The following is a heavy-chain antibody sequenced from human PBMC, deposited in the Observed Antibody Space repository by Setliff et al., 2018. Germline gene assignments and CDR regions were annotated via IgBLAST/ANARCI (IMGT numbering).Heavy chain of an antibody. J-gene: IGHJ2*01. CDR3: ARDGGSSYSGYWYFDL. D-gene: IGHD1-26*01. Sequence: ETLSLTCTVSGGSISSSSYYWGWIRQPPGKGLEWIGSIYYSGSTYYNPSLKSRVTISVDTSKNQFSLKLSSVTAADTAVYYCARDGGSSYSGYWYFDLWGRGTLVTVSS. V-gene: IGHV4-39*07. CDR2: IYYSGST. CDR1: GGSISSSSYY.